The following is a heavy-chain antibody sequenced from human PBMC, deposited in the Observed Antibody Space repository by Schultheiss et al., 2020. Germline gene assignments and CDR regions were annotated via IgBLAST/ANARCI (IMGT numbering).Heavy chain of an antibody. J-gene: IGHJ4*02. D-gene: IGHD3-10*01. V-gene: IGHV3-74*03. Sequence: CGSLRLSCEASGFIFSTSWMYWVRQAPGKGLVWVSRINSDGTTPTYADSVKGRFTISRDNAKNMVYLQMNSLTDEDAAVYYCASAYVPGSTMVQGVNGHWGQGTMVTVSS. CDR1: GFIFSTSW. CDR3: ASAYVPGSTMVQGVNGH. CDR2: INSDGTTP.